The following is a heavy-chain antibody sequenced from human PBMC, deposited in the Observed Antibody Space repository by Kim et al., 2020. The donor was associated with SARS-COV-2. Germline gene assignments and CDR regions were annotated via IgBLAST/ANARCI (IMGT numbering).Heavy chain of an antibody. V-gene: IGHV4-30-4*01. CDR1: GGSISSGDYY. J-gene: IGHJ5*02. CDR3: ARGLSWHCSSTSCSTHNWFDP. Sequence: SETLSLTCTVSGGSISSGDYYWSWIRQPPGKGLEWIGYIYYSGSTYYNPSLKSRVTISVDTSKNQFSLKLSSVTAADTAVYYCARGLSWHCSSTSCSTHNWFDPWGQGTLVTVSS. CDR2: IYYSGST. D-gene: IGHD2-2*01.